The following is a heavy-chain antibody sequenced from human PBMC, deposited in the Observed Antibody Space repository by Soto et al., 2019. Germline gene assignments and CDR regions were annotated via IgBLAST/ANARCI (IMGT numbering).Heavy chain of an antibody. CDR1: GGTFSSYT. J-gene: IGHJ4*02. V-gene: IGHV1-69*08. CDR2: IIPILGIA. Sequence: QVQLVQSGAEVKKPGSSVKVSCKASGGTFSSYTISWVRQAPGQGLEWMGRIIPILGIANYAQKFQGRVTITADKSTSTAYMERSSLRSEDTAVYYCAREYVLESYGSWSYYDYWGQGTLVTVSS. CDR3: AREYVLESYGSWSYYDY. D-gene: IGHD3-10*01.